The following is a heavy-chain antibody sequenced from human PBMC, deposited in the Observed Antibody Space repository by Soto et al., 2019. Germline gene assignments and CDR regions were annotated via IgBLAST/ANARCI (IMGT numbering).Heavy chain of an antibody. Sequence: EVQLVESGGGLVQPGGSLRLSCAISEFTFSTYWMTWVRQAPGKGLEWVANIKQDGGEKNYVESVRGRFIISRDNAKKSLYLEMNSLRAEDTAVYYCAGGSGWESDSWGQGTLVTVSA. CDR1: EFTFSTYW. D-gene: IGHD6-19*01. CDR3: AGGSGWESDS. V-gene: IGHV3-7*05. J-gene: IGHJ4*02. CDR2: IKQDGGEK.